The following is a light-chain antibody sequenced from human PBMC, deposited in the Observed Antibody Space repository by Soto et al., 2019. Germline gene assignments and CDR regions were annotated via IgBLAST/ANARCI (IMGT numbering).Light chain of an antibody. V-gene: IGLV2-14*01. Sequence: QSALTQPASVSGSPGQSITISCTGTSSDVGGYNYVSWYQQHPGKAPKLMIYEVSNRPSGVSNRFSGSKSGNTASLTISGLQAEDEADYYCSSYTSSNIDYVFGTGTQVTVL. CDR3: SSYTSSNIDYV. J-gene: IGLJ1*01. CDR2: EVS. CDR1: SSDVGGYNY.